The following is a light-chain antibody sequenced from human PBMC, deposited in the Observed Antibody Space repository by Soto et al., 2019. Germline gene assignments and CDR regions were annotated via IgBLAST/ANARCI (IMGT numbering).Light chain of an antibody. J-gene: IGKJ1*01. CDR3: QEYCISPT. CDR1: QSINDRY. Sequence: EVVLTHSPGSICRCPWETDFLSSRASQSINDRYLAWHQQMPGTXPXXLIHAASNKAPGTTERFSGSGSGTDFTLTSIRLEPDDFAVYYCQEYCISPTFGQGTKVDI. CDR2: AAS. V-gene: IGKV3-20*01.